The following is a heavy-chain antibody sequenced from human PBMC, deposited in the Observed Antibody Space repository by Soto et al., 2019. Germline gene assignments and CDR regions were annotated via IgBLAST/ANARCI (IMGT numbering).Heavy chain of an antibody. Sequence: EASVKVSCKASGGTFSSYAISWVRQAPGQGLEWMGGIIPIFGTANYAQKFQGRVTITADESTSTAYMELSSLRSEDTAVYYCASSSGCTNGVCYVGLLGDYWGQGTLVTVSS. CDR3: ASSSGCTNGVCYVGLLGDY. V-gene: IGHV1-69*13. CDR1: GGTFSSYA. CDR2: IIPIFGTA. D-gene: IGHD2-8*01. J-gene: IGHJ4*02.